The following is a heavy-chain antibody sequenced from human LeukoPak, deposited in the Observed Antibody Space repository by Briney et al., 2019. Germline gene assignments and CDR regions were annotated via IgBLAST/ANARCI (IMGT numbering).Heavy chain of an antibody. D-gene: IGHD3-10*01. CDR3: ARVSPHRGYYGSGSYSQRGPFFY. CDR1: GGSFSGYY. J-gene: IGHJ4*02. Sequence: PSETLSLTCAVYGGSFSGYYWSWIRQPPGKGLEWIGEINHSGSTNYNPSLKSRVTISVDTSKNQFSLKLSSVTAADTAVYYCARVSPHRGYYGSGSYSQRGPFFYWGQGTLVTVSS. V-gene: IGHV4-34*01. CDR2: INHSGST.